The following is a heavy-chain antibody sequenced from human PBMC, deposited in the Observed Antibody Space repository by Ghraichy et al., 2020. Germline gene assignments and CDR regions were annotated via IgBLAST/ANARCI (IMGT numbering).Heavy chain of an antibody. CDR3: ASGIPSRSLATFDY. Sequence: GESLNISCAASGFAFSSYEMHWVRQAPGKGLEWVAAILQTGSREFYADSVKGRFTISRDNSKNTLYLQMNSLTGEDTAVYHCASGIPSRSLATFDYWGQGSLVTVSS. CDR2: ILQTGSRE. D-gene: IGHD2-2*01. J-gene: IGHJ4*02. V-gene: IGHV3-30-3*01. CDR1: GFAFSSYE.